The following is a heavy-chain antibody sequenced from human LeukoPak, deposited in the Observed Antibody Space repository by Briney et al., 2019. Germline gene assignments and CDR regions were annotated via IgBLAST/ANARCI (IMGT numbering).Heavy chain of an antibody. Sequence: GGSLRLSCAASGFTFSSYWMNWARQAPGKGLEWVASINHNGNVNYYVDSVKGRFTISGDNAKNSLYLQMSNLRAEDTAVYSCARGGGLDVWGQGATVTVSS. D-gene: IGHD3-16*01. V-gene: IGHV3-7*03. J-gene: IGHJ6*02. CDR2: INHNGNVN. CDR1: GFTFSSYW. CDR3: ARGGGLDV.